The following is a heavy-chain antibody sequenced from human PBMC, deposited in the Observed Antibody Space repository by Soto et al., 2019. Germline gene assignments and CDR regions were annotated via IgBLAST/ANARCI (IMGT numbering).Heavy chain of an antibody. J-gene: IGHJ4*02. D-gene: IGHD4-17*01. CDR2: INHSGST. V-gene: IGHV4-34*01. CDR1: GGSFSGYY. Sequence: SETLSLTCAVYGGSFSGYYWSWIRQPPGKGLEWIGEINHSGSTNYNPSLKSRVTISVDTSKNQFSLKLSSVTAADTAVYYCASSYDYGDYRIDYWGQGTLVTVSS. CDR3: ASSYDYGDYRIDY.